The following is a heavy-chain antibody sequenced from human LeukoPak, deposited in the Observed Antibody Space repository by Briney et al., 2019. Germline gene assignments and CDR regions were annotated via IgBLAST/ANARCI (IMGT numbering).Heavy chain of an antibody. CDR2: IYPADSDT. Sequence: ESLKISCKGSGYRFSTSWIGWVRQMPGKGLAWMGIIYPADSDTRYSPSFQGQVTISADNSISTAYLQWSGLKASDTAMYYCARLSGSFDYWGQGTLVTVSS. D-gene: IGHD1-26*01. CDR1: GYRFSTSW. V-gene: IGHV5-51*01. J-gene: IGHJ4*02. CDR3: ARLSGSFDY.